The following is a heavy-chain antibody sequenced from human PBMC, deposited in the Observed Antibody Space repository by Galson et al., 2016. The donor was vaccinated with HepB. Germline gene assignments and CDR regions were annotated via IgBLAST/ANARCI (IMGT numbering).Heavy chain of an antibody. Sequence: SETLSLTCTVSDASIVSDSWSWIRQPPGMGLEWVGNISYSENINYNPSLKSRATISIDTSKNHLSLKLSSVTAADTAVYYCARGDWFGETWYFDRWGRGTLVTVSS. J-gene: IGHJ2*01. V-gene: IGHV4-59*01. D-gene: IGHD3-10*01. CDR3: ARGDWFGETWYFDR. CDR2: ISYSENI. CDR1: DASIVSDS.